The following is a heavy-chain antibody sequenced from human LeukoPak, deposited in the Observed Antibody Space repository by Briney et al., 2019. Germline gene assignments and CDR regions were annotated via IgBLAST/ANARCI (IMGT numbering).Heavy chain of an antibody. CDR1: GYTFSDYY. CDR3: AAFPSYASGSF. D-gene: IGHD3-10*01. Sequence: ASVKVSCKASGYTFSDYYMHWVRQAPGQGPEWMGWINPDSGGTNSAQKFQGRVTMTRDTSISTAYMELSSLTSDDTAVYYCAAFPSYASGSFWGQGTLVTVSS. CDR2: INPDSGGT. V-gene: IGHV1-2*02. J-gene: IGHJ4*02.